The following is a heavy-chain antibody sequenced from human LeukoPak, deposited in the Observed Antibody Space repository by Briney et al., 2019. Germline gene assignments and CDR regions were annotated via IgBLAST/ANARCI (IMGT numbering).Heavy chain of an antibody. D-gene: IGHD2-21*01. CDR1: GFTFEDFA. Sequence: GGSLRLSCAASGFTFEDFAMRWVRQAPGKGLEWVSLINWNGGTIAYADSVKGRFTISRDNARNSLYLQMNSLRPEDTALYYCAKDYCGGNSCFVDYWGQGTLVTVSS. V-gene: IGHV3-9*01. J-gene: IGHJ4*02. CDR3: AKDYCGGNSCFVDY. CDR2: INWNGGTI.